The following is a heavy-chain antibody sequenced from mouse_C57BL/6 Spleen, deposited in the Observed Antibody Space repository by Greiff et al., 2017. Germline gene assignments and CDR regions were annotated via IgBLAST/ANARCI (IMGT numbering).Heavy chain of an antibody. D-gene: IGHD1-1*01. CDR3: ARSGITTVVADY. CDR2: INPNYGAT. J-gene: IGHJ2*01. Sequence: VQLKESGPELVKPGASVKISCKASGYSFTDYNMNWVKQSNGKSLEWIGVINPNYGATSYNQKFKGKATLTVDQSSSTAYMQLNSLTSEDSAVYYCARSGITTVVADYWGQGTTLTVSS. V-gene: IGHV1-39*01. CDR1: GYSFTDYN.